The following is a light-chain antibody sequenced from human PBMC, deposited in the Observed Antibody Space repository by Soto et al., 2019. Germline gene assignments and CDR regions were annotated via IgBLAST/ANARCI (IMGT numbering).Light chain of an antibody. J-gene: IGKJ4*01. Sequence: EIVLTQSPGTLSLSLGDRATLSCRASQSVSSSNLAWYQQKPGQAPRLLIYGASSRATGVPDRFSGSGSGTDFTLTIRRLEPEDFAVYHCQQYGIVPNTFCGGTKVEIK. V-gene: IGKV3-20*01. CDR3: QQYGIVPNT. CDR1: QSVSSSN. CDR2: GAS.